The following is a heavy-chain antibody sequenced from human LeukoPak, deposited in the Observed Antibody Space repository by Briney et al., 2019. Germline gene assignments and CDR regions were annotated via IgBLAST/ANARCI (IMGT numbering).Heavy chain of an antibody. CDR2: IYYSGST. V-gene: IGHV4-59*01. Sequence: SETLSLTCTVSGGSISSYYWSWIRQPPGKGLEWIGYIYYSGSTNYNPSLKSRVTISVDTSKNQFSLKLSSVTAADTAVYYCAIGNRAAAGTIGYDQWGEGTLLTVSA. J-gene: IGHJ5*02. CDR1: GGSISSYY. CDR3: AIGNRAAAGTIGYDQ. D-gene: IGHD6-13*01.